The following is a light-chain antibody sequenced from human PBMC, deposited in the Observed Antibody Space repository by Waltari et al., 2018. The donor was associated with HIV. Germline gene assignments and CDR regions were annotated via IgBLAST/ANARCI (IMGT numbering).Light chain of an antibody. Sequence: QSALTQPASVSGSPGQSITISCTGTNSDIGTYNYVSWYQQQSGKAPRLLISEVNNRPSGVSNPFSGSKAGNTASLSISGLQAEDEGKYYCSSYTATKILVFGGGTDVTVL. CDR1: NSDIGTYNY. J-gene: IGLJ2*01. CDR2: EVN. V-gene: IGLV2-14*03. CDR3: SSYTATKILV.